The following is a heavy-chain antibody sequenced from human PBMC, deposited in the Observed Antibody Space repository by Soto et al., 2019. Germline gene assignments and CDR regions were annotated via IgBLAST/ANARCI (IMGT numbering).Heavy chain of an antibody. D-gene: IGHD3-3*01. Sequence: PSETLSLTCTVSGGSISSYYWSWIRQPPGKGLEWIGYIYYSGSTNYNPSLKSRVTISVDTSKNQFSLKLSPVTAADTAVYYCARDGITIFGVVPHMAFDIWGQGTMVTVSS. CDR3: ARDGITIFGVVPHMAFDI. CDR2: IYYSGST. CDR1: GGSISSYY. J-gene: IGHJ3*02. V-gene: IGHV4-59*01.